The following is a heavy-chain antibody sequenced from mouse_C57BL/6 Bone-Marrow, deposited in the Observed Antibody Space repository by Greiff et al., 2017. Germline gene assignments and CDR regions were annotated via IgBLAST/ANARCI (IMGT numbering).Heavy chain of an antibody. J-gene: IGHJ4*01. Sequence: EVKLVESGGGLVQPGESLKLSCESNEYEFPSHDMSWVRKTPEKRLELVAAINSDGGSTYYPDTMERRFFISRDNTKKTLYLQMSSLRSEDTALYYCARQSTMITTGAMDYWGQGTSVTVSS. CDR1: EYEFPSHD. D-gene: IGHD2-4*01. CDR2: INSDGGST. CDR3: ARQSTMITTGAMDY. V-gene: IGHV5-2*01.